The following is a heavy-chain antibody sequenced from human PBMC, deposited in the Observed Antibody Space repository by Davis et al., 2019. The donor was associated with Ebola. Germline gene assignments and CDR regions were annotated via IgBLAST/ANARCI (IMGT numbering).Heavy chain of an antibody. CDR1: GFTFSSYA. Sequence: PGGSLRLSCAASGFTFSSYAMHWVRQAPGKGLEWVAVISYDGSNKYYADSVKGRFTISRDNSKNTLYLQMNSLRAEDTAVYYCARVMGGIAAAGTGDYYGMDVWGQGTTVTVSS. J-gene: IGHJ6*02. D-gene: IGHD6-13*01. V-gene: IGHV3-30*04. CDR3: ARVMGGIAAAGTGDYYGMDV. CDR2: ISYDGSNK.